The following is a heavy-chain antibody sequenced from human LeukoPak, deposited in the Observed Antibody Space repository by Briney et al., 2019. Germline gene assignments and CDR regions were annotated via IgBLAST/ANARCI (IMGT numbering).Heavy chain of an antibody. D-gene: IGHD2-15*01. CDR1: GGTFSSYA. J-gene: IGHJ5*02. Sequence: VASVKVSCKASGGTFSSYAISWVRQAPGQGLEWMGGIIPIFGTANYAQKFQGRVTITADKSTSTAYMELSSLRSEDTAVYYCARGGLAGVVAATTGVDPWGQGTLVTVSS. V-gene: IGHV1-69*06. CDR2: IIPIFGTA. CDR3: ARGGLAGVVAATTGVDP.